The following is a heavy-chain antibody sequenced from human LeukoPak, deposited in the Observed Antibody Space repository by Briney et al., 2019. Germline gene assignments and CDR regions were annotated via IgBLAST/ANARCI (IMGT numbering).Heavy chain of an antibody. CDR2: ISAYNGNT. CDR1: GYTFTSYG. J-gene: IGHJ3*02. CDR3: ARDPYYDFWSGYYLSGRDAFDI. D-gene: IGHD3-3*01. Sequence: ASVKVSCKASGYTFTSYGISWVRQAPGQGLEWIGWISAYNGNTNYAQKLQGRVTMITDTSTSTAYMELRSLESDDTAVYYCARDPYYDFWSGYYLSGRDAFDIWGQGTMVTVSS. V-gene: IGHV1-18*01.